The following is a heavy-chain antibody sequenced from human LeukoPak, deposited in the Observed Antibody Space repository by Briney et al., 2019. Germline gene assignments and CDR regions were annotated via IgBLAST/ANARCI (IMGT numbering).Heavy chain of an antibody. V-gene: IGHV3-48*03. D-gene: IGHD6-19*01. CDR1: GFTFSSYE. Sequence: GGSLRLSCAASGFTFSSYEMNWVRQAPGKGLEWVSYISSSGSTIYYADSVKGRFTISRDNAKSSLYLQMNSLRAEDTAVYYCARLGFSSGWYFFGYWGQGTLVTVSS. CDR2: ISSSGSTI. J-gene: IGHJ4*02. CDR3: ARLGFSSGWYFFGY.